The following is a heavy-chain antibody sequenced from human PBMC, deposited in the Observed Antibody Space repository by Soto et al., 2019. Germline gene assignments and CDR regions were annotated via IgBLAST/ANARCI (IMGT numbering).Heavy chain of an antibody. CDR1: GFTLSTYG. Sequence: PGGSLRLSCAASGFTLSTYGIHWVRQAPGKGLEWVALISYDGGSKYYGDSVKGRFIISRDNSHNTVSLQMNSLRADDTAVYFCAKEQLAMTVVVADYFDSWGQGTLVTVSS. CDR2: ISYDGGSK. V-gene: IGHV3-30*18. J-gene: IGHJ4*02. D-gene: IGHD3-22*01. CDR3: AKEQLAMTVVVADYFDS.